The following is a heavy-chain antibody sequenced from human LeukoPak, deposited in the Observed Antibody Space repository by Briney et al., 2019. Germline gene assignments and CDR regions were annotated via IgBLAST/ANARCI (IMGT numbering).Heavy chain of an antibody. CDR3: AKDPQYCSGGSCYSFDY. D-gene: IGHD2-15*01. CDR2: IISSSSYI. J-gene: IGHJ4*02. CDR1: GFTFSTYS. V-gene: IGHV3-21*01. Sequence: GGSLRLSCAASGFTFSTYSMNWVRQAPGKGLEWVSSIISSSSYIYYADSVKGRFTISRDNAKNSLYLQVNSLGAEDTAVYYCAKDPQYCSGGSCYSFDYWGQGTLVTVSS.